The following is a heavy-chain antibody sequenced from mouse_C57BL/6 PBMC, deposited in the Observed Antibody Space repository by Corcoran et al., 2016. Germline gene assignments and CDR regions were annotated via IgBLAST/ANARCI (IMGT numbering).Heavy chain of an antibody. D-gene: IGHD2-5*01. V-gene: IGHV9-3*01. CDR2: INTYSGVP. J-gene: IGHJ2*01. CDR3: ARGDYSNYCDY. Sequence: QIQLVQSGPELKKPGETVKISCKASGYTFTTYGMSWVKQAPGKGLKWMGWINTYSGVPTYADDFKGRFAFSLETSASTAYLQINNLKNEDTATYFCARGDYSNYCDYWGQGTTLTVSS. CDR1: GYTFTTYG.